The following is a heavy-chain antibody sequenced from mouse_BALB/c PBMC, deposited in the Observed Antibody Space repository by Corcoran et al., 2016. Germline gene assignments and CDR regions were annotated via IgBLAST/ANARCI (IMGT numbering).Heavy chain of an antibody. CDR1: GYTFTNYG. Sequence: QIQLVQSGPELKKPGETVKISCKASGYTFTNYGMNWVKQAPGKGLKWMGWINTYTGEPTYADDFKGRFAFSLETSASTAYLQINNLKNEDMATYFCARRGNSYAMDYGGQGTSVTVSS. CDR3: ARRGNSYAMDY. J-gene: IGHJ4*01. V-gene: IGHV9-1*02. D-gene: IGHD2-1*01. CDR2: INTYTGEP.